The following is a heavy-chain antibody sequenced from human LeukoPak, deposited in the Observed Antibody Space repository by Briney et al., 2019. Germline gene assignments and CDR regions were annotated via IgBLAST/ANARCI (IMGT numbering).Heavy chain of an antibody. CDR3: ARLSNNWPLDY. CDR1: GYSFTTYW. D-gene: IGHD1-1*01. CDR2: IYPGDSDT. J-gene: IGHJ4*02. Sequence: GESLKISCKGSGYSFTTYWIGWVRQMPGKGLEWMGIIYPGDSDTKYSPSFQGQVTISADKSIGTAYLQWSSLKASDAAIYYCARLSNNWPLDYWGQGTLVTVSS. V-gene: IGHV5-51*01.